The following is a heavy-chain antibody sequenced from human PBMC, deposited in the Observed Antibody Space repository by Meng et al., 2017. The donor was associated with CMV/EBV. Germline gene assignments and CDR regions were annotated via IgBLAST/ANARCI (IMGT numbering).Heavy chain of an antibody. D-gene: IGHD4-17*01. V-gene: IGHV3-21*01. CDR1: GSTFSSYS. CDR2: ISSSSSYI. Sequence: GGLLRPPCAALGSTFSSYSMNWVRQAPGKGLEWVPSISSSSSYIYYADSVKGRFTISRDNAKNTLYLQMNSLGAEDTAVYYCARDGNYGDYGDGYWGQGTLVTVSS. J-gene: IGHJ4*02. CDR3: ARDGNYGDYGDGY.